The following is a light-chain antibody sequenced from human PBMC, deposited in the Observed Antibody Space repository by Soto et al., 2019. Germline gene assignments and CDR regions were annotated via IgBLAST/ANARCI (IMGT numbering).Light chain of an antibody. CDR3: QQYYSTPL. J-gene: IGKJ4*01. V-gene: IGKV1-39*01. Sequence: DIQMTQSPSSLSASVVDIVTVSFRASHNIGTYLNWYQHKSGKAPKVLISDASSLQSGVPSRFSGSGSGTDFTLTISSLQAEDVAVYYCQQYYSTPLFGGGTKVDIK. CDR2: DAS. CDR1: HNIGTY.